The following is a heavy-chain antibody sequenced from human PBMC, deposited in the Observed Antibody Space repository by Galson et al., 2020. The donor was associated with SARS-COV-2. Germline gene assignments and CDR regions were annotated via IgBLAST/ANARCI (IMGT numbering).Heavy chain of an antibody. V-gene: IGHV3-48*04. Sequence: EGSLRLSCAASGFTISSYSMNWVRQAPGTGLARVSYISSSSSTIYYADPVKGRFTISRDNTKNSLYLQMNSLRAEDTAVYYCARGMNRFWSGYCESPRDYYMDVWSKGTTVTGSS. CDR2: ISSSSSTI. D-gene: IGHD3-3*01. CDR3: ARGMNRFWSGYCESPRDYYMDV. J-gene: IGHJ6*03. CDR1: GFTISSYS.